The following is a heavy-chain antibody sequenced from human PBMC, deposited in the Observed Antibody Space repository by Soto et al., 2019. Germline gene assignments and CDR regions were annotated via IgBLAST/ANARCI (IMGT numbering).Heavy chain of an antibody. Sequence: ASVKVSCKASGGTFSSYAISWVRQAPGQGLEWMGGIIPIFGTANYAQKFQGRVTITADESTSTAYMELSSLRSEDTAVYYCARAGGNQNWFDPWGQGTLVTVSS. J-gene: IGHJ5*02. CDR2: IIPIFGTA. V-gene: IGHV1-69*13. D-gene: IGHD3-16*01. CDR3: ARAGGNQNWFDP. CDR1: GGTFSSYA.